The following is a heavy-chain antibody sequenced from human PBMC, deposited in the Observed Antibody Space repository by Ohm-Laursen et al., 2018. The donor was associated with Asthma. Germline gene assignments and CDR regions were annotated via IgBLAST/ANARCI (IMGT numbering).Heavy chain of an antibody. V-gene: IGHV3-30*05. CDR2: ISSDGSNK. Sequence: SLRLSCSASGFTFSDYGMHWVRQAPGKGLEWVAIISSDGSNKFHAESVKGRITPSRDNSKNTLYLQMHSLRAEDTAVYYCARESPSRGLGYWGQGTLVTVSS. D-gene: IGHD6-19*01. J-gene: IGHJ4*02. CDR3: ARESPSRGLGY. CDR1: GFTFSDYG.